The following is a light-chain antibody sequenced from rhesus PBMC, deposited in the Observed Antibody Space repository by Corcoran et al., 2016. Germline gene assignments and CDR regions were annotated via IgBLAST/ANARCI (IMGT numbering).Light chain of an antibody. V-gene: IGLV2-13*02. J-gene: IGLJ3*01. CDR2: EVN. Sequence: QAALTQSPSVSGSPGQSVTISCTGTSSDIGTYNRVSWYQQHPVKAPQLMIYEVNKRPSGVSDRFSGSKSGHTASLTISGLQAEDEADYYCSSYASSSAYVLFGGGTRLTVL. CDR1: SSDIGTYNR. CDR3: SSYASSSAYVL.